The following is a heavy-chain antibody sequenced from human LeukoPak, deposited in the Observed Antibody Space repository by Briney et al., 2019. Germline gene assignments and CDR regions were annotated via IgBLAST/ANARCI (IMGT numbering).Heavy chain of an antibody. CDR2: IKEDESEK. D-gene: IGHD2-21*02. V-gene: IGHV3-7*01. CDR1: GFTFSRYW. CDR3: ARPAYCGGNCYYFPDY. Sequence: PGGSLRLSCAASGFTFSRYWMTWVRQAPGKGLEWVANIKEDESEKYYVDSVKGRFTISRDNAKNSVYLQMNSLRAEETAVYYCARPAYCGGNCYYFPDYWGQGTLVTVSS. J-gene: IGHJ4*02.